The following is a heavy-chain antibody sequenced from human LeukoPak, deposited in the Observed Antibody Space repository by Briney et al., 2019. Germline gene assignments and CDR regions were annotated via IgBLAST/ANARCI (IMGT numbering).Heavy chain of an antibody. J-gene: IGHJ4*02. CDR2: IIPIFGTA. CDR3: ARESPGDYVLDY. D-gene: IGHD4-17*01. Sequence: SGKVSCKASGGTFSSYAISWVRQAPGQGLEWMGGIIPIFGTANYAQKFQGRVTITTDESTSTAYMELSSLRSEDTAVYYCARESPGDYVLDYWGQGTLVTVSS. V-gene: IGHV1-69*05. CDR1: GGTFSSYA.